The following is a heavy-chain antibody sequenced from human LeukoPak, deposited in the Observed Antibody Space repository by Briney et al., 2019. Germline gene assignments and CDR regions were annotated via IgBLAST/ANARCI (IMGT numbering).Heavy chain of an antibody. D-gene: IGHD1-26*01. CDR3: ARDTGATGAFDI. V-gene: IGHV1-69*04. Sequence: ASVKVSCKASGYTFTSYYMHWVRQAPGQGLEWMGRIIPILGIASYAQKFQGRVTITADKSTSTAYMELSSLRSEDTAVYYCARDTGATGAFDIWGQGTMVTVSS. CDR2: IIPILGIA. J-gene: IGHJ3*02. CDR1: GYTFTSYY.